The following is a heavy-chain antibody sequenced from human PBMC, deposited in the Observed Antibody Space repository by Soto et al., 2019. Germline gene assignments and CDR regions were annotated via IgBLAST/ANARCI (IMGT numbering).Heavy chain of an antibody. CDR2: IYYSGST. Sequence: NPSETLSLTCTVSGGSISSGDYYWSWIRQPPGKCLEWIGYIYYSGSTYYNPSLKSRVTISVDTSKNQFSLKLSSVTAADTAVYYCARDRGRTTYCSSTSCTRGGWFDPWGQGTLVTVYS. CDR1: GGSISSGDYY. J-gene: IGHJ5*02. V-gene: IGHV4-30-4*08. D-gene: IGHD2-2*01. CDR3: ARDRGRTTYCSSTSCTRGGWFDP.